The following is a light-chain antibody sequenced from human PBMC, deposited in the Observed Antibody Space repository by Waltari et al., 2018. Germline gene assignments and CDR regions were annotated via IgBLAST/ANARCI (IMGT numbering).Light chain of an antibody. Sequence: QSALTPPASVAGSPGQSITISCTGTSSDVGGYNYVSWYQQHPGKVPNLLIFDVSNRPSGSSKRFSGSKSGNTASLPISGLQAEDESDYYCCAFTSRSTWVFGGGTKLTVL. CDR1: SSDVGGYNY. J-gene: IGLJ3*02. V-gene: IGLV2-14*01. CDR3: CAFTSRSTWV. CDR2: DVS.